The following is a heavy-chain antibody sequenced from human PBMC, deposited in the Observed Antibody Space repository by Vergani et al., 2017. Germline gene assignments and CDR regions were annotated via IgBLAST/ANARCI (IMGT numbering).Heavy chain of an antibody. CDR1: DSSIMTNPY. D-gene: IGHD3-10*01. CDR2: IHHSGDT. J-gene: IGHJ6*02. Sequence: QVQLQESGPGLVKPSETLTLTCDVSDSSIMTNPYWGWFRQSPGKGLEWIGCIHHSGDTHYNSSLKSRVSISIVSSSNFSLSLTSVTAADTAIYYCERHRGSGGFFPSSYFYGMDVWGHGTTVTVSS. V-gene: IGHV4-38-2*01. CDR3: ERHRGSGGFFPSSYFYGMDV.